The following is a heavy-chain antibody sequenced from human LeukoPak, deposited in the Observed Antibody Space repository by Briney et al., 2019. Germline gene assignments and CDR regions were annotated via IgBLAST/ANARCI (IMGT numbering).Heavy chain of an antibody. CDR1: GFTLSTHT. CDR3: AKDRRPTYYYDSSGYYFDY. Sequence: PGGSLRLSCAASGFTLSTHTIHWVRQAPGKGLEWVSAISGSGGSTYYADSVKGRFTISRDNSKNTLYLQMNSLRAEDTAVYYCAKDRRPTYYYDSSGYYFDYWGQGTLVTVSS. J-gene: IGHJ4*02. D-gene: IGHD3-22*01. CDR2: ISGSGGST. V-gene: IGHV3-23*01.